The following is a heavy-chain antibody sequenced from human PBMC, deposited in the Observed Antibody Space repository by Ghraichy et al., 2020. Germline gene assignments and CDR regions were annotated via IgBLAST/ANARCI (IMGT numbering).Heavy chain of an antibody. Sequence: GGSLRLSCAASGFTFSSYAMSWVRQAPGKGLEWVSAISGSGGSTYYADSVKGRFTISRDNSKNTLYLQMNSLRAEDTAVYYCAKGVFSYYDFWSGYQRNAARYGGVDPWGQGTLVTVSS. CDR1: GFTFSSYA. J-gene: IGHJ5*02. CDR3: AKGVFSYYDFWSGYQRNAARYGGVDP. V-gene: IGHV3-23*01. D-gene: IGHD3-3*01. CDR2: ISGSGGST.